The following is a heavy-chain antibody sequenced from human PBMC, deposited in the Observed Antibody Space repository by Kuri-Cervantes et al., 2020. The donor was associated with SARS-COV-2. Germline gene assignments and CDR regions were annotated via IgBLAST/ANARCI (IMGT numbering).Heavy chain of an antibody. CDR1: GGTFSSYA. J-gene: IGHJ6*02. D-gene: IGHD3-22*01. Sequence: SVKVSCKASGGTFSSYAISWVRQAPGQGLEWMGGIIPIFGTANYAQKFQGRVTITADESTSTAYMELSSLRSEDTAVYYCALNYYDTSSWVGMDVWGQGTTVTVSS. CDR2: IIPIFGTA. CDR3: ALNYYDTSSWVGMDV. V-gene: IGHV1-69*13.